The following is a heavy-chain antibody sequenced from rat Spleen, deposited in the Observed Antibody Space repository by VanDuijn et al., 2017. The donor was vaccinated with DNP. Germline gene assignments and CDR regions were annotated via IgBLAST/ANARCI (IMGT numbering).Heavy chain of an antibody. Sequence: QVQLKESGPGLVQPSQTLSLTCTVSGFSLTSYTVSWVRQPPGKGLEWIAAMSSGGSTYYNSALKSRLSFSKATSKSQVFLNLNSLQAEDTATYYCARDLIIRDTTSAMDVWGQGTSVTVSS. V-gene: IGHV2-6*01. J-gene: IGHJ4*01. CDR3: ARDLIIRDTTSAMDV. CDR2: MSSGGST. CDR1: GFSLTSYT. D-gene: IGHD4-3*01.